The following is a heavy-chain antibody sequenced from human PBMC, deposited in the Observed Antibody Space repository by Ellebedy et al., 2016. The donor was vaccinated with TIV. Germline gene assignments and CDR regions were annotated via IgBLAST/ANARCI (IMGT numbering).Heavy chain of an antibody. CDR1: GGSISSYY. J-gene: IGHJ4*02. CDR2: IYYSGST. Sequence: PSATLSLTCTVSGGSISSYYWSWIRQPLGKVLEWIGYIYYSGSTNYNPSLKSRVTISVDTSKNQFSLKLRSVTAADTAVYYCASRTSHLDKAFNYWGQGTLVTVSS. CDR3: ASRTSHLDKAFNY. D-gene: IGHD1-1*01. V-gene: IGHV4-59*01.